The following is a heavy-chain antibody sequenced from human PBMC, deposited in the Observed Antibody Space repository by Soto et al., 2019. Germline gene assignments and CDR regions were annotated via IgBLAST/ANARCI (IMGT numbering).Heavy chain of an antibody. V-gene: IGHV4-30-4*01. J-gene: IGHJ4*02. Sequence: QVQLQESGPGLVKPSQTLSLTCTVSGGSISSGDYYWSWIRQPPGKGLEWIGYIYYSGSTYYNPSLKSRVTISVDTSKNQFSLKLSSVTAADTAVYYCASSGTTVTTGSDTFDYWGQGTLVTVSS. CDR1: GGSISSGDYY. CDR3: ASSGTTVTTGSDTFDY. CDR2: IYYSGST. D-gene: IGHD4-17*01.